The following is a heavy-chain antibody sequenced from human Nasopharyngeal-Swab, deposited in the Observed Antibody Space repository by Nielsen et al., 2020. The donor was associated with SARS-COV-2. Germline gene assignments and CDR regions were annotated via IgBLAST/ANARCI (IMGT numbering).Heavy chain of an antibody. J-gene: IGHJ4*02. CDR1: GGSSSGYY. CDR3: ARWAPRSYYFDY. CDR2: INHSGST. Sequence: SETLSLTCAVYGGSSSGYYWSWIRQPPGKGLEWIGEINHSGSTNYNPSLKSRVTISVDTSKNQFSLKLSSVTAADTAVYYCARWAPRSYYFDYWGQGTLVTVSS. V-gene: IGHV4-34*01.